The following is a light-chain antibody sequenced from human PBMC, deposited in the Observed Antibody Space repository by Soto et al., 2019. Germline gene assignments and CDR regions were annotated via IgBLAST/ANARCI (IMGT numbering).Light chain of an antibody. J-gene: IGKJ3*01. V-gene: IGKV1-5*03. CDR2: KGS. Sequence: DIQMTQSPSTLSASVGDRVTITCRAGQSIGSWLAWYQQKPGKAPKLLIYKGSSLESGVPSRFSGSGSGTEFALIINSLQHNDDTTYYCQQYNSHHIFSFGRGTKVDI. CDR1: QSIGSW. CDR3: QQYNSHHIFS.